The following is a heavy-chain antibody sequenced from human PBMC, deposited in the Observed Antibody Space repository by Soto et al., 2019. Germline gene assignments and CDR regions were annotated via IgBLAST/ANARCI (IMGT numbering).Heavy chain of an antibody. V-gene: IGHV4-34*01. CDR3: ARGPAYSSSSWIDY. CDR1: GGSFSGYY. Sequence: SETLSLTCAVYGGSFSGYYWSWIRQPPGKGLEWIGEINHSGSTNYNPSLKSRVTISVDTSKNQFSLKLSSVTAADTAVYYCARGPAYSSSSWIDYWGQGTLVTVSS. CDR2: INHSGST. D-gene: IGHD6-6*01. J-gene: IGHJ4*02.